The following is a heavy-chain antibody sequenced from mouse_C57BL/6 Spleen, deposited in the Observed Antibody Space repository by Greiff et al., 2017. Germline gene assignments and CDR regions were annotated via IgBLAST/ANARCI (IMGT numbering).Heavy chain of an antibody. V-gene: IGHV1-80*01. J-gene: IGHJ2*01. CDR2: GDGVT. D-gene: IGHD2-1*01. CDR3: ATFMGNSYYVDY. Sequence: GDGVTNYNGKFKGKATLTADISSSTAYMQLSCLTSEDSAVYFCATFMGNSYYVDYWGQGTTLTVAS.